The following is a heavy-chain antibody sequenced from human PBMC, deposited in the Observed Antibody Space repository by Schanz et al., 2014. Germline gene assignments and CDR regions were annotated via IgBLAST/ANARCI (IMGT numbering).Heavy chain of an antibody. V-gene: IGHV3-30-3*01. J-gene: IGHJ4*02. D-gene: IGHD2-2*01. Sequence: QVQLVESGGGVVQFGRSLRLSCAASGFTFSSYAMHWVRQAPGKGLEWVALISNDGSIKYYADSVEGRFTISRDNSRNTLYLQMNSLRTEDTAVYYCAKDSTHIDIVLVPTAIDYWGQGTLVTVSS. CDR1: GFTFSSYA. CDR3: AKDSTHIDIVLVPTAIDY. CDR2: ISNDGSIK.